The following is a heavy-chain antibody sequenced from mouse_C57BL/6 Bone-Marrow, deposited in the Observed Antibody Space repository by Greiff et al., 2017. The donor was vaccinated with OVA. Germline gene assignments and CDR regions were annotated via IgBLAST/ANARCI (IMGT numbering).Heavy chain of an antibody. CDR1: GYTFTSYT. Sequence: VQLQQSGAELARPGASVKMSCKASGYTFTSYTMHWVKQRPGQGLEWIGYINPSSGYTKYNQKFKDKATLTADKSSSTAYMQLSSLTSEDSAVYYCARKHDYDGGWFAYWGQGTLVTVSA. CDR3: ARKHDYDGGWFAY. J-gene: IGHJ3*01. V-gene: IGHV1-4*01. CDR2: INPSSGYT. D-gene: IGHD2-4*01.